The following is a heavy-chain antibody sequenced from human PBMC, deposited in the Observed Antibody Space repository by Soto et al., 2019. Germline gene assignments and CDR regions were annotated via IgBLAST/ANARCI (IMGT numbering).Heavy chain of an antibody. V-gene: IGHV3-21*01. CDR2: ISSSSSYI. CDR1: GFTFSSYS. CDR3: ARDRDQLLSHFDY. D-gene: IGHD2-2*01. J-gene: IGHJ4*02. Sequence: EVQLVESGGGLVKPGGSLRLSCAASGFTFSSYSMNWVRQAPGKGLEWVSSISSSSSYIYYADSVKGRFTISRDNAKNSLYLQMNSLRAEDTAVYYCARDRDQLLSHFDYWGQGTLVTVSS.